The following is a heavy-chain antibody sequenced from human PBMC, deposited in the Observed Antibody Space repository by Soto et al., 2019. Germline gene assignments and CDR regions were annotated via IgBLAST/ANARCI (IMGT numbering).Heavy chain of an antibody. V-gene: IGHV3-23*01. J-gene: IGHJ6*02. CDR2: ISGGTT. D-gene: IGHD1-26*01. CDR3: ATRDWVTSGSSHFYGTDV. CDR1: GSTFSSDV. Sequence: VQLLESGGGLVQPGGSLRLSCVASGSTFSSDVMSWVRQAPGKGLEWVSGISGGTTYYADSVKGRFTISRDNFKNTLFLQMNSLRAEDTAVYQCATRDWVTSGSSHFYGTDVWGQGTTVTVSS.